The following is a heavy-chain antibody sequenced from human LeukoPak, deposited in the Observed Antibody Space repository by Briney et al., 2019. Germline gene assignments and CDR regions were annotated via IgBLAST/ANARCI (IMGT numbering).Heavy chain of an antibody. J-gene: IGHJ5*02. CDR2: ISSSGSTI. CDR1: GFTFSDYY. CDR3: ARKASYYYDSSGYYP. D-gene: IGHD3-22*01. Sequence: GGSLRLSCAASGFTFSDYYMSWIRQAPGKGLEWVSYISSSGSTIYYADSMKGRFTISRDNAKNSLYLQMNSLRAEDTAVYYCARKASYYYDSSGYYPWGQGTLVTVSS. V-gene: IGHV3-11*01.